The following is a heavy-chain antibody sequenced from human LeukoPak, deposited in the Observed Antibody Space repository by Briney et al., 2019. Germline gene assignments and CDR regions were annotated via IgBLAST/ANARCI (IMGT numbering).Heavy chain of an antibody. V-gene: IGHV3-66*01. D-gene: IGHD6-19*01. J-gene: IGHJ6*02. CDR2: ISSDGNT. CDR1: GFTFSGSA. CDR3: ARGQEQFSSPWQWGPRRKNFYYYGMDV. Sequence: GGSLRLSCAASGFTFSGSAVHWVRLGPGKGLEWVSVISSDGNTYYADSVKGRFTISRDNSRNTLSLQMHGLRADDTAVYYCARGQEQFSSPWQWGPRRKNFYYYGMDVWGQGTTVTVSS.